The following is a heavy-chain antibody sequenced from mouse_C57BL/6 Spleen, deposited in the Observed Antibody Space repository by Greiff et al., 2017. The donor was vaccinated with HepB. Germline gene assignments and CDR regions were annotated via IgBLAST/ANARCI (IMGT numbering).Heavy chain of an antibody. CDR1: GFTFSSYA. D-gene: IGHD1-1*01. CDR3: ARDDYYGSPYAMDY. CDR2: ISDGGSYT. J-gene: IGHJ4*01. V-gene: IGHV5-4*01. Sequence: DVMLVESGGGLVKPGGSLKLSCAASGFTFSSYAMSWVRQTPEKRLEWVATISDGGSYTYYPDNVKGRFTISRDNAKNNLYLQMSHLKSEDTAMYYCARDDYYGSPYAMDYWGQGTSVTVSS.